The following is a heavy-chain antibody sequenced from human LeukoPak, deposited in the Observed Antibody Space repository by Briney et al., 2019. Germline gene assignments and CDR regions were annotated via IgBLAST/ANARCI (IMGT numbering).Heavy chain of an antibody. D-gene: IGHD1-1*01. CDR2: VSYDGSNK. V-gene: IGHV3-30*18. CDR1: EFTFSDYY. Sequence: HAGGSLRLSCAASEFTFSDYYMSWIRQAPGKGLEWVAVVSYDGSNKYYADSVKGRFTISRDNSKNTLSLQMSSLRAEDTAVYYCAKAETMTQRGYFDYWGQGTLVTVSS. CDR3: AKAETMTQRGYFDY. J-gene: IGHJ4*02.